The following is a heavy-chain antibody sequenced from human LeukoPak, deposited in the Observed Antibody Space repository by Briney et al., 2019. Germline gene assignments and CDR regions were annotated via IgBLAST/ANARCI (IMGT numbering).Heavy chain of an antibody. CDR3: ARYYYDSSGYYYFDY. J-gene: IGHJ4*02. D-gene: IGHD3-22*01. CDR1: GFTFSSYS. V-gene: IGHV3-21*01. Sequence: GGSLRLSCAASGFTFSSYSMNWVRQAPGKGLEWVSSISSSSSYIYYADSVKGRFTISRDNAKNSLYLQMNSLRAEDTAVYYCARYYYDSSGYYYFDYWGQGTLATVSS. CDR2: ISSSSSYI.